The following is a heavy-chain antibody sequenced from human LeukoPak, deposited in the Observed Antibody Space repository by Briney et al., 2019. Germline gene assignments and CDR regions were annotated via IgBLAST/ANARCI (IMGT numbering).Heavy chain of an antibody. CDR3: ARRGSSWLYYFDY. CDR1: GGSISGYY. D-gene: IGHD6-13*01. CDR2: IYYSGST. V-gene: IGHV4-59*08. Sequence: SETLSLTCTVSGGSISGYYWSWIRQPPGKGLEWIGYIYYSGSTNYNPSLKSRVTIPVDTSKNQFSLKLSSVTAADTAVYYCARRGSSWLYYFDYWGQGTLVTVSS. J-gene: IGHJ4*02.